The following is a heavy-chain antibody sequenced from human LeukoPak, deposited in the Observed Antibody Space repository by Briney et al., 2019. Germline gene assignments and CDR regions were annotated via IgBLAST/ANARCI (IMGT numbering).Heavy chain of an antibody. CDR3: ARDVGYCSGGSCYPYLGFDY. V-gene: IGHV1-3*03. J-gene: IGHJ4*02. D-gene: IGHD2-15*01. Sequence: ASVKVSCKASGYTFTSYAMHWVRQAPGQRLEWMGWINAGNGNTKYSQEFQGRVTITRDTSASTAYMELSSLRSEDMAVYYCARDVGYCSGGSCYPYLGFDYWGQGTLVTVSS. CDR1: GYTFTSYA. CDR2: INAGNGNT.